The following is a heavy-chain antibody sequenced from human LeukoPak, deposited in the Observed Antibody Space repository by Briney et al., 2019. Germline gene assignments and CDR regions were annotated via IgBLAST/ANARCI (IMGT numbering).Heavy chain of an antibody. CDR3: ARGDILTGYYYFDY. Sequence: ASVKVSCKASGYTFTGYYMRWVRQAPGQGLEWMGWINPNSGGTNYAQKFQGRVTMTRDTSISTAYMELSRLRSDDTAVYYCARGDILTGYYYFDYWGQGTLVTVSS. CDR1: GYTFTGYY. J-gene: IGHJ4*02. V-gene: IGHV1-2*02. D-gene: IGHD3-9*01. CDR2: INPNSGGT.